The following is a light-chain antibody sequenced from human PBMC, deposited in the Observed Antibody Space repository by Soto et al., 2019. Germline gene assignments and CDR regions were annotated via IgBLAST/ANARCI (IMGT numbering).Light chain of an antibody. Sequence: EIVMTQSPATLSVSPGERATLSCRASQSVSSNLAWYQQKPGQAPRLLIYGASTRATGIPARFSGSGSGTAVTLTISSLQSEDFAVYYCQQYNNWPPWTFGHGPQVEIK. CDR1: QSVSSN. V-gene: IGKV3-15*01. CDR3: QQYNNWPPWT. CDR2: GAS. J-gene: IGKJ1*01.